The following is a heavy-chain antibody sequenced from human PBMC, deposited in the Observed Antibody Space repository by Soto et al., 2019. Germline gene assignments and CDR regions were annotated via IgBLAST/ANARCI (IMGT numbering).Heavy chain of an antibody. CDR1: GYTFTGNY. D-gene: IGHD2-21*01. Sequence: VQLVQSGAEVKKPGASVKVSCKASGYTFTGNYMHWVRQAPGQGIEWMGWINPNNGATNYAQKFQGWVTRTRDTSISTAYMELSSLKSDNTAVFSCARSGDCMGSRCWSFFDYWGQGALITVSS. V-gene: IGHV1-2*04. CDR3: ARSGDCMGSRCWSFFDY. J-gene: IGHJ4*02. CDR2: INPNNGAT.